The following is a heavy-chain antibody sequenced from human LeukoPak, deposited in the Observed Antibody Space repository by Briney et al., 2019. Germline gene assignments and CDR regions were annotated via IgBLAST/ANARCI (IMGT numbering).Heavy chain of an antibody. V-gene: IGHV1-2*02. CDR3: ARGGRAITFGGVIALAFDY. Sequence: ASVKVSCKASGSTFTGYYMHWVRQAPGQGLEWMGWINPNSGGTNYAQKFQGRVTMTRDTSISTAYMELSRLRSDDTAVYYCARGGRAITFGGVIALAFDYWGQGTLVTVSS. CDR1: GSTFTGYY. CDR2: INPNSGGT. D-gene: IGHD3-16*02. J-gene: IGHJ4*02.